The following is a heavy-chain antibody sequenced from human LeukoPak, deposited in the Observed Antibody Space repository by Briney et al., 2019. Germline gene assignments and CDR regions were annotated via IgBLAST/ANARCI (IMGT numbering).Heavy chain of an antibody. D-gene: IGHD1-26*01. V-gene: IGHV3-21*01. CDR2: ISSSSGYI. CDR3: ARDSYQ. Sequence: PGGSLRLSCAASGFTFSSYNMNWVRQAPGKGLEWVSSISSSSGYIYYADSVKGRFTISRDNAKNSLYLQMNSLRAEDTAVYYCARDSYQWGQGTLVSVSS. J-gene: IGHJ4*02. CDR1: GFTFSSYN.